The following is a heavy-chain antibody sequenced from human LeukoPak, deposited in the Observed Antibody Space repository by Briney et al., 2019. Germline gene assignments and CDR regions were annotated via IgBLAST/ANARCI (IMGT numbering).Heavy chain of an antibody. V-gene: IGHV4-39*01. CDR1: GGSISSSSYY. CDR3: ARRQDTAMGSFDY. Sequence: SETLSLTCTVSGGSISSSSYYWGWIRQPPGKGLEWIGSIYYSGSTYYNPSLKSRVTISVDTSKNQFSLKLSSVTAADTAAYYCARRQDTAMGSFDYWGQGTLVTVSS. D-gene: IGHD5-18*01. CDR2: IYYSGST. J-gene: IGHJ4*02.